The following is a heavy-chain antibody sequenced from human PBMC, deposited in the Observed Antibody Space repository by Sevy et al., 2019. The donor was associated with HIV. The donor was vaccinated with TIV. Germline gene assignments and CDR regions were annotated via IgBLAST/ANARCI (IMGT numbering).Heavy chain of an antibody. CDR2: MNRDESAR. Sequence: GGSLRLSCAASGFSFRSYWMTWVRQAPGKVLEWVANMNRDESARNYVDSVKGRFTISRDNAKNLLYLQINSLRVDDTAVYYCVTDDRPSGWLFDFWGPGAQVTVSS. J-gene: IGHJ4*02. CDR1: GFSFRSYW. V-gene: IGHV3-7*01. CDR3: VTDDRPSGWLFDF. D-gene: IGHD6-19*01.